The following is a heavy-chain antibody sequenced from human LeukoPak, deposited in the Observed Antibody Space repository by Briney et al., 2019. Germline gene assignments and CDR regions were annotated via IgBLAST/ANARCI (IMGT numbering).Heavy chain of an antibody. J-gene: IGHJ4*02. Sequence: ASVKVSCTASGYTFTSYGISWVRQAPGQGLEWMAWISGYNGNTNYAQKLQGRVTMTTDTSTSTAYMELRSLRSDDTAVYYCARRTYGSSSSIFDYWGQGTLVTVSS. D-gene: IGHD6-6*01. CDR3: ARRTYGSSSSIFDY. CDR2: ISGYNGNT. V-gene: IGHV1-18*01. CDR1: GYTFTSYG.